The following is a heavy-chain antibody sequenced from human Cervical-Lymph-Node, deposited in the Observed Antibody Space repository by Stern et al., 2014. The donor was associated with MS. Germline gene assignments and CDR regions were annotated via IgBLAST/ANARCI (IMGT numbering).Heavy chain of an antibody. CDR3: AKRGGNLLHYFDW. CDR2: VSADGSVN. Sequence: VQLVESGGGVVQPGRSLRLSCAASGFTFSAYAMHWVRQAPGKGLEWVASVSADGSVNHYTDSVKGRLTISRDNSKYTLYLEVNSLITEDTAVYYCAKRGGNLLHYFDWWGQGALGTVSS. CDR1: GFTFSAYA. J-gene: IGHJ4*02. V-gene: IGHV3-30*04. D-gene: IGHD4-23*01.